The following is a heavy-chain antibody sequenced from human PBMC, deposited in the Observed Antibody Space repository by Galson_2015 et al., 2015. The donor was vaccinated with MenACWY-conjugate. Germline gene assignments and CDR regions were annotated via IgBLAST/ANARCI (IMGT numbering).Heavy chain of an antibody. CDR2: ISSSGTSQ. J-gene: IGHJ4*02. CDR3: AVGLEAYGWDN. CDR1: GFTFSMYA. V-gene: IGHV3-23*01. D-gene: IGHD2-8*02. Sequence: SLRLSCAASGFTFSMYAMAWVRQAPGKGLEWVSLISSSGTSQHYTDSVEGRFSISRDNSKNTLFLQMNSLRAEDTAIYYCAVGLEAYGWDNWGQGTLVTVPS.